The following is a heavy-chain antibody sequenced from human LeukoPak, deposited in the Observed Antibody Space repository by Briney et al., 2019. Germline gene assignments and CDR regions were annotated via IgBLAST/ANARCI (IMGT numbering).Heavy chain of an antibody. CDR2: IIPIFGTA. D-gene: IGHD2-21*02. V-gene: IGHV1-69*01. CDR1: GGTFSSYA. Sequence: SVKVSGKASGGTFSSYAISWVRQAPGQGLEWMGGIIPIFGTANYAQKFQGRVTITADESTSTAYMELSSLRSEDTAVYYCARSASAYCGGDCYWAFDYWGQGTLVTVSS. CDR3: ARSASAYCGGDCYWAFDY. J-gene: IGHJ4*02.